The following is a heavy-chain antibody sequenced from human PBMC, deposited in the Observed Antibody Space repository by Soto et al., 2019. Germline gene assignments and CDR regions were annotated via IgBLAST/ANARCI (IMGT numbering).Heavy chain of an antibody. V-gene: IGHV3-33*01. CDR3: ARAGRSSWTGMDG. CDR1: GFTFSSYG. D-gene: IGHD6-13*01. Sequence: GASLSLSCAASGFTFSSYGMHWVRQAPGKGLEWVAVIWYDGSNKYYADSVKGRFTISRDNSKNTLYLQMNSLRAEDTAVYYCARAGRSSWTGMDGWGQGTTVTVAS. J-gene: IGHJ6*02. CDR2: IWYDGSNK.